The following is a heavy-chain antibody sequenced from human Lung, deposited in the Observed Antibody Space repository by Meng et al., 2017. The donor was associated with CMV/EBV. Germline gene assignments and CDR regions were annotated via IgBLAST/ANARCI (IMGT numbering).Heavy chain of an antibody. CDR2: IGTVGDT. CDR3: ARARSPTHFDD. V-gene: IGHV3-13*01. CDR1: GFTFSTYD. J-gene: IGHJ4*02. Sequence: GGSLRLXYTASGFTFSTYDFHWVRQPTGKGLEWVSSIGTVGDTYSIGSVKGRFIISREDAKNSVYLQMNGLRDGDTGLYYCARARSPTHFDDWGQGAVVTVSS.